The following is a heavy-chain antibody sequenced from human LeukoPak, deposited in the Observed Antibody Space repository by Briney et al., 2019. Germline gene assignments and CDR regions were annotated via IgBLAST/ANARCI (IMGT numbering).Heavy chain of an antibody. J-gene: IGHJ6*02. D-gene: IGHD2-2*02. Sequence: ASVKVSCKASGYTFTSYDINWVRQATGQGLEWNGWMNPNSGNTGYAQKFQGRVTMTRNTSISTAYMELSSLRSEDTAVYYCARTGYCSSTSCYTFHYYYYYGMDVWGQGTTVTVSS. V-gene: IGHV1-8*01. CDR1: GYTFTSYD. CDR3: ARTGYCSSTSCYTFHYYYYYGMDV. CDR2: MNPNSGNT.